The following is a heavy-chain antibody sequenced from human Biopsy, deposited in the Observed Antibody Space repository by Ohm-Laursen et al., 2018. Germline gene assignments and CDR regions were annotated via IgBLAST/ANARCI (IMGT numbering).Heavy chain of an antibody. CDR1: GFIFSDYK. D-gene: IGHD4-11*01. CDR3: ARHGDNDYSNFDS. Sequence: SLRLSCTASGFIFSDYKMNWVRQPPGKGLEWVSSISTSGSSTNYADSVKGRFTMPRDNAEKSLYLQMNSLGAEDTAVYYCARHGDNDYSNFDSWGQGALVTVSS. V-gene: IGHV3-21*01. CDR2: ISTSGSST. J-gene: IGHJ4*02.